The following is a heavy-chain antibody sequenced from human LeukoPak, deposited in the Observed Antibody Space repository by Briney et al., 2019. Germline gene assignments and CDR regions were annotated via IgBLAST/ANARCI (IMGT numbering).Heavy chain of an antibody. CDR3: ATVGNYYDSSGYYGN. D-gene: IGHD3-22*01. CDR2: FDPEDGET. J-gene: IGHJ4*02. V-gene: IGHV1-24*01. CDR1: GYTLTELS. Sequence: GASVKVSCKVSGYTLTELSMHWVRQAPGKGLEWMGGFDPEDGETIYAQKFQGRVTMTEDTSTDTAYMELSSLRSEDTAVYYCATVGNYYDSSGYYGNWGQGTLVTVSS.